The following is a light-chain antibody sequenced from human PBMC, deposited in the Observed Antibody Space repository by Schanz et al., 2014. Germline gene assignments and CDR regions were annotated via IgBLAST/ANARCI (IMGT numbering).Light chain of an antibody. J-gene: IGLJ2*01. CDR2: EGS. CDR1: SSDVGGYNY. V-gene: IGLV2-23*01. Sequence: QSALTQPASVSGSPGQSITISCTGTSSDVGGYNYVSWYQQHPGKAPKLMIYEGSKRPSGVSNRFSGSKSGNTASLTISGLQTEDEADYYCCSYAVVTSVIFGGGTKLTVL. CDR3: CSYAVVTSVI.